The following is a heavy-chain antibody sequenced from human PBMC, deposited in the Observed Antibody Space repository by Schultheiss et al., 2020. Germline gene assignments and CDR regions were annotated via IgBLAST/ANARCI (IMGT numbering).Heavy chain of an antibody. V-gene: IGHV3-7*01. Sequence: GGSLRLSCAASGFTFSSYAMSWVRQAPGKGLEWVASINQDGSQKYSADAVKGRFTIFRDNSKNTLYLQMNSLRAEDTAVYYCARYGMDVWGQGTMVTVSS. CDR3: ARYGMDV. J-gene: IGHJ6*02. CDR1: GFTFSSYA. CDR2: INQDGSQK.